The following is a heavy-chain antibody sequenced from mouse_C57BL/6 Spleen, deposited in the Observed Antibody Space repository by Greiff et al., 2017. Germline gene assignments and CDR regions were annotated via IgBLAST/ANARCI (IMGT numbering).Heavy chain of an antibody. J-gene: IGHJ2*01. CDR2: IYPRSGNT. Sequence: QVQLQQSGAELARPGASVKLSCKASGYTFTSYGISWVKQRTGQGLEWIGEIYPRSGNTYYNEKFKGKATLTADKSSSTAYMELRSLTSEDSAVYFCARIYDGYPFDYWGQGTTLTVSS. CDR1: GYTFTSYG. CDR3: ARIYDGYPFDY. V-gene: IGHV1-81*01. D-gene: IGHD2-3*01.